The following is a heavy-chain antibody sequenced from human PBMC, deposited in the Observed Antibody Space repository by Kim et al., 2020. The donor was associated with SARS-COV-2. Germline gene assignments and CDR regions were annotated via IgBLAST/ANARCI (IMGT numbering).Heavy chain of an antibody. Sequence: LKSRVTISVDTSKNQFSLKLSSVTAADTAVYYCARNLPPGDDSSGYYTDYWGQGTLVTVSS. V-gene: IGHV4-34*01. D-gene: IGHD3-22*01. J-gene: IGHJ4*02. CDR3: ARNLPPGDDSSGYYTDY.